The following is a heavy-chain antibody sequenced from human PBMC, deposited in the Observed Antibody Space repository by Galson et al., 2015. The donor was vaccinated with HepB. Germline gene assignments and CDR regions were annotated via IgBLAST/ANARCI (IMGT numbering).Heavy chain of an antibody. CDR1: GFTFSSYA. J-gene: IGHJ4*02. CDR3: ARGLLGYCSGGSCYTTDY. CDR2: ISYDGSNK. D-gene: IGHD2-15*01. V-gene: IGHV3-30-3*01. Sequence: SLRLSCAASGFTFSSYAMHWVRQAPGKGLEWVAVISYDGSNKYYADSVKGRFTISRDNSKNTLYLQMNSLRAEDTAVYYCARGLLGYCSGGSCYTTDYWGQGTLVTVSS.